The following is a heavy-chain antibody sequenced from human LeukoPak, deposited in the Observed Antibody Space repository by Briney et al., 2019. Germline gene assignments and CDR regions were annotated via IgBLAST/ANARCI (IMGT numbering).Heavy chain of an antibody. CDR2: INHSGST. J-gene: IGHJ5*02. D-gene: IGHD3-3*01. CDR1: GGSFSGYY. CDR3: ARGAGFWSGYYRSDWFDP. V-gene: IGHV4-34*01. Sequence: PSETLSLTCAVYGGSFSGYYWSWIRQPPGKGLEWIGEINHSGSTNYNPSLKSRVTISVDTSKNQFSLKLSSVTAADTAVYYCARGAGFWSGYYRSDWFDPWGQGTLVTVSS.